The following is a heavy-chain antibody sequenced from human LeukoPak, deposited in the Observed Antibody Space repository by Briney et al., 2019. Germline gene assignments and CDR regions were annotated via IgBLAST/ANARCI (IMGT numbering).Heavy chain of an antibody. Sequence: ASVKVSCKASGYTFTSYYMHWVRQAPGQGLEWMGIINPSGGSTSYAQKFQGRVTVTRDTSTSTVYMELSSLRSEDTAVYYCARDISYYYGSGSYLGYWGQGTLVTVSS. J-gene: IGHJ4*02. CDR2: INPSGGST. D-gene: IGHD3-10*01. CDR3: ARDISYYYGSGSYLGY. CDR1: GYTFTSYY. V-gene: IGHV1-46*01.